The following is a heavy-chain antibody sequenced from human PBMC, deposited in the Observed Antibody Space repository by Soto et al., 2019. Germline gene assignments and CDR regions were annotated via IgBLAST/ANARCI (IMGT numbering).Heavy chain of an antibody. V-gene: IGHV3-30*18. Sequence: PGGSLRLSCAASGFTFSSYGMHWVRQAPGKGLEWVAVISYDGSNKYYADSVKGRFTISRDNSKNTLYLQMNSLRAEDTAVYYCAKDPRVLYGTLDYWGQGTLVTVSS. J-gene: IGHJ4*02. CDR3: AKDPRVLYGTLDY. CDR2: ISYDGSNK. CDR1: GFTFSSYG. D-gene: IGHD1-1*01.